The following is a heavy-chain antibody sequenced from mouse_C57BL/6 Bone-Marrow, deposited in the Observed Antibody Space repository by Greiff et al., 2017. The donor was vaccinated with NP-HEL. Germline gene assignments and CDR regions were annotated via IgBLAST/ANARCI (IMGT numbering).Heavy chain of an antibody. CDR3: ARWGYYGSSLAWFAY. CDR1: GYTFTSYG. Sequence: VKLMESGAELARPGASVKLSCKASGYTFTSYGISWVKQRTGQGLEWIGEIYPRSGNTYYNEKFKGKATLTADKSSSTAYMELRSLTSEDSAVYFCARWGYYGSSLAWFAYWGQGTLVTVSA. CDR2: IYPRSGNT. J-gene: IGHJ3*01. V-gene: IGHV1-81*01. D-gene: IGHD1-1*01.